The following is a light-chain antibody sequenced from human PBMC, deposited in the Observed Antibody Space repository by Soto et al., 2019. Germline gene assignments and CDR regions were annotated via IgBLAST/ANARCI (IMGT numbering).Light chain of an antibody. CDR3: QQYDNWRT. J-gene: IGKJ1*01. CDR2: DAS. V-gene: IGKV3-15*01. CDR1: QSVRSN. Sequence: EIGMTQSPATLSVSPGERATLSCRASQSVRSNLAWYQQKPGQAPRLLIYDASTRATGIPARISGSGSGTEFTLTISSLQSEDFAVYYCQQYDNWRTFGQGTKVEIK.